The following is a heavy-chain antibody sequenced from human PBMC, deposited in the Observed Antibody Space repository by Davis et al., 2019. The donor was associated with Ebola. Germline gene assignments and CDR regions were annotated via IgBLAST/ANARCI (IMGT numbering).Heavy chain of an antibody. D-gene: IGHD3-16*01. J-gene: IGHJ4*02. Sequence: GGSLRLSCVASGFTITRRSMNWVRQPPGKGLEWVSSINSASTFIDYADSVKGRFTISRDNSKNTLYLQMNSLRAEDTAVYYCASAFLRLGGTKATIDYWGQGTLVTVSS. CDR1: GFTITRRS. V-gene: IGHV3-21*01. CDR2: INSASTFI. CDR3: ASAFLRLGGTKATIDY.